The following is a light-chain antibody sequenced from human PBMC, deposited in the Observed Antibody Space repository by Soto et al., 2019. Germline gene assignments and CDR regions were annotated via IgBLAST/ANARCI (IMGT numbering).Light chain of an antibody. J-gene: IGLJ3*02. CDR1: SSNIGNNA. Sequence: QSVLTQPPSASGTPGQRVTISCSGSSSNIGNNAVNWYQQFPGTAPKLLIYDNIQRPSGVPDRFSGSKSGTSASLAISGLQSEDEADYYCAALGDNLNGWVFGGGTKLTVL. V-gene: IGLV1-44*01. CDR3: AALGDNLNGWV. CDR2: DNI.